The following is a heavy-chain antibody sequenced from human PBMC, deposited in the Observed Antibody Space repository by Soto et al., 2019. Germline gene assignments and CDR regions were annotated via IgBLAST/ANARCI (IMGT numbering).Heavy chain of an antibody. D-gene: IGHD3-22*01. Sequence: SETLSLTCTVSGGSISTGGYYWSWIRQHPGKGLECIGYIYYSGSTYYNPSLKSRVTISVDTSKNQLSLKLSSVTAADTAVYYCATNGGYYDTSGPKYFQYWGQGTLVTVSS. CDR1: GGSISTGGYY. CDR2: IYYSGST. V-gene: IGHV4-31*03. CDR3: ATNGGYYDTSGPKYFQY. J-gene: IGHJ1*01.